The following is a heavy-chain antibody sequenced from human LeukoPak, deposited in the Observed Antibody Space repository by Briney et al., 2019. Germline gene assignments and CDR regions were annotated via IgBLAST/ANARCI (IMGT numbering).Heavy chain of an antibody. V-gene: IGHV3-48*03. CDR3: AELGITMIGGV. D-gene: IGHD3-10*02. J-gene: IGHJ6*04. Sequence: GGSLRLSCAASGFTFSSYEMNWVRQAQGKGLEWVSYISSSGSTICYADSVKGRFTISRDNAKNSLYLQMNSLRAEDTAVYYCAELGITMIGGVWGKGTTVTISS. CDR1: GFTFSSYE. CDR2: ISSSGSTI.